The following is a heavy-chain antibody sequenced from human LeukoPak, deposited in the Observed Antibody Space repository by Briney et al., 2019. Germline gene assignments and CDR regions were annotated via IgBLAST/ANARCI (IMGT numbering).Heavy chain of an antibody. V-gene: IGHV3-53*01. J-gene: IGHJ5*02. CDR2: MYSGGGT. Sequence: GGSLRLSCAASGFTFSNAWMSWVRQAPGKGLEWVSIMYSGGGTDYAESVKGRFTISRDISKDTLHLQMNSLRVEDTAVYYCARVRTMVRGGPFDPWGQGTLVTVSS. D-gene: IGHD3-10*01. CDR3: ARVRTMVRGGPFDP. CDR1: GFTFSNAW.